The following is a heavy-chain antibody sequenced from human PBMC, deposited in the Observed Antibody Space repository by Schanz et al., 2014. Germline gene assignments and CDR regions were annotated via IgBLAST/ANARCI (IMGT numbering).Heavy chain of an antibody. V-gene: IGHV3-64D*06. CDR3: AKARRKSNCSGGRCFHCSYYGMDV. Sequence: EVQLVESGGYLVQPGGSLRLSCSASGFTFSSYAMHWVRQASGKGLEYVSAITRSGGGTYYSDSVKGRFTISRDNSKNTLYLQMNSLRAEDTAVYYCAKARRKSNCSGGRCFHCSYYGMDVWGQGTTVTVSS. CDR1: GFTFSSYA. D-gene: IGHD2-15*01. J-gene: IGHJ6*02. CDR2: ITRSGGGT.